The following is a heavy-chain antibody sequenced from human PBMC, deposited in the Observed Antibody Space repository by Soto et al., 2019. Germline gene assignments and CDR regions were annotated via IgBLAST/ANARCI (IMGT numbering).Heavy chain of an antibody. CDR2: ISGTGGDT. V-gene: IGHV3-23*01. CDR3: AKGNNGYALFFDY. Sequence: EMQLLESGGGLVQPGGSLRLSCAAPGFTFSSYVMNWVRQAPGKELEWVSTISGTGGDTYYADSVKGRFTVSRDNSKNTLFLQMDSLRAEDTAVYYCAKGNNGYALFFDYWGQGTLVTVSS. D-gene: IGHD5-12*01. CDR1: GFTFSSYV. J-gene: IGHJ4*02.